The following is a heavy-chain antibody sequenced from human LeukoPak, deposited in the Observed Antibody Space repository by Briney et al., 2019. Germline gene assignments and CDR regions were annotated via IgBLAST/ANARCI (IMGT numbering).Heavy chain of an antibody. CDR1: GGSISSGGYS. CDR3: ARGDKYYYGSGSYYNPNWFDP. CDR2: IYYSGST. Sequence: PSETLSLTCAVSGGSISSGGYSWSWIRQPPGKGLEWIGYIYYSGSTNYNPSLKSRVTISVDTSKNQFSLKLSSVTAADTAVYYCARGDKYYYGSGSYYNPNWFDPWGQGTLVTVSS. V-gene: IGHV4-61*08. D-gene: IGHD3-10*01. J-gene: IGHJ5*02.